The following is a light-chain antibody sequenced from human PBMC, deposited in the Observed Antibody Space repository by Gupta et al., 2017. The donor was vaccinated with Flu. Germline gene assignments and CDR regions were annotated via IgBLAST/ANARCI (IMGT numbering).Light chain of an antibody. CDR1: LGFVHSDGNTY. CDR2: LVS. J-gene: IGKJ1*01. Sequence: DVVMTQSPLSLPVTLGQPASISCRSSLGFVHSDGNTYLHWYQQRPGQSPRRLIYLVSYRDSGVPDRFSGSGSGTDFTLRISRVEAEDVGVYYCMQGAHWPWAFGQGTKVEIK. V-gene: IGKV2-30*02. CDR3: MQGAHWPWA.